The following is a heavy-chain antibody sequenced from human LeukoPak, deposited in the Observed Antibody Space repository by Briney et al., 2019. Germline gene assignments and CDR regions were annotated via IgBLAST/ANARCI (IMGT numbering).Heavy chain of an antibody. Sequence: GESLKISCKGSGYSFTSFWIAWVRQMPGKGQEWMGIIYPGDSDTRYSPSFEGQVTFSADKSISTAYLQWSSLKASDTAMYYCARGRYSGTYLSYFDYWAQGTLVTVSS. CDR2: IYPGDSDT. CDR1: GYSFTSFW. D-gene: IGHD1-26*01. J-gene: IGHJ4*02. V-gene: IGHV5-51*01. CDR3: ARGRYSGTYLSYFDY.